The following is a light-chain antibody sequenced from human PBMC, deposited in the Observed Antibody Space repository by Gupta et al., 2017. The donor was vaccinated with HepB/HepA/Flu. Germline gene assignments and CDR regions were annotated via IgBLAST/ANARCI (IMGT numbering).Light chain of an antibody. CDR2: DAS. J-gene: IGKJ4*01. V-gene: IGKV3-11*01. Sequence: EIVLTPSPATLYLSPGERDTLSCRASQSVSSYLAWYQQKPGQAPRLLIYDASNRATGIPARFSGSGSGTDFTLTISSLEPEDFAVYYCQQRSNWPPALTFGGGTKVEIK. CDR3: QQRSNWPPALT. CDR1: QSVSSY.